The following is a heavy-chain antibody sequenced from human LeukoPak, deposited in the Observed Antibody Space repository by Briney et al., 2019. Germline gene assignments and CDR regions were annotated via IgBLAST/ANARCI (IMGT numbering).Heavy chain of an antibody. CDR1: GVSISGYY. J-gene: IGHJ3*02. V-gene: IGHV4-59*01. CDR2: IYYSGST. Sequence: SETLSLTCSVSGVSISGYYWSWIRQPPGKGLGWTGYIYYSGSTNYNPSLKSRVTISVDTSKNQFSLKLSSVTAADTAVYYCARVRYYDSSGYSTGYVDAFDIWGQGTMVTVSS. D-gene: IGHD3-22*01. CDR3: ARVRYYDSSGYSTGYVDAFDI.